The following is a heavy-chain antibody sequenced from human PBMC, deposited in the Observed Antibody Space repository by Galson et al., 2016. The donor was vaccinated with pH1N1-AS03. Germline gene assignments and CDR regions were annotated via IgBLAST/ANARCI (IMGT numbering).Heavy chain of an antibody. CDR3: ARGPVSYSNYWFPPPDY. V-gene: IGHV3-64*01. J-gene: IGHJ4*02. Sequence: SLRLPCAASGFTFSSYAMYWVRQAPDKGLEYVSAISGNGVSTYYANSVKGRFTISRDNSKNTLYLQMGSLRAEDMAVYYCARGPVSYSNYWFPPPDYWGQGTLVTVSS. D-gene: IGHD6-13*01. CDR2: ISGNGVST. CDR1: GFTFSSYA.